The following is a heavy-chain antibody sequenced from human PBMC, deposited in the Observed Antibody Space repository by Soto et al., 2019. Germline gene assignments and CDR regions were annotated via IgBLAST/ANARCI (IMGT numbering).Heavy chain of an antibody. CDR2: IKQDGSEK. CDR1: GFTFSSYW. CDR3: ARDAGGYDLCNYYYYYMDV. D-gene: IGHD5-12*01. V-gene: IGHV3-7*01. J-gene: IGHJ6*03. Sequence: GGSLRLSCAASGFTFSSYWMSWVRQAPGKGLEWVANIKQDGSEKYYVDSVKGRFTISRDNAKNSLFLQMNSLRAEDTAVYYCARDAGGYDLCNYYYYYMDVWGKGTTVTVSS.